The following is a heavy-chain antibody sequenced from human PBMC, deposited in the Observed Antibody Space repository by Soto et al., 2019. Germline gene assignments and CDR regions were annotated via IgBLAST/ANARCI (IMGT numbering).Heavy chain of an antibody. CDR3: ARDVPTEEGNYGSLMDV. D-gene: IGHD3-10*01. V-gene: IGHV3-30*14. Sequence: QVQLVQSGGGVVQPGRSLRLSCAASGFAFNEYALHWVRQAPGKGLEWVAVIARDGGSEYYGKSGKGRFTISRDKSRNMLYLQMNSLRPEDTAVYFCARDVPTEEGNYGSLMDVWGQGTSVIVSS. CDR2: IARDGGSE. J-gene: IGHJ6*01. CDR1: GFAFNEYA.